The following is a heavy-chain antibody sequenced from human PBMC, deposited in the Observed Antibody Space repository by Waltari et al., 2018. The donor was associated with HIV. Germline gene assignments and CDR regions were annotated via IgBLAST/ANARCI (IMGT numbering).Heavy chain of an antibody. CDR2: IYYSGST. CDR1: GGSVSSGSYY. CDR3: ARDKTGDRGSWFDP. Sequence: QVQLQESGPGLVKPSETLSLTCTVSGGSVSSGSYYWSWIRQPPGKGLEWIGYIYYSGSTNYNPSLKSRVTISVDTSKNQFSLKLSSVTAADTAVYYCARDKTGDRGSWFDPWGQGTLVTVSS. D-gene: IGHD7-27*01. J-gene: IGHJ5*02. V-gene: IGHV4-61*01.